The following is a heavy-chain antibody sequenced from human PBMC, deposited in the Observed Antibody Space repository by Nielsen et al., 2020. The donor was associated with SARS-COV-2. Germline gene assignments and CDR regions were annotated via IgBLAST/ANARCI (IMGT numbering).Heavy chain of an antibody. J-gene: IGHJ6*02. CDR3: VKWVQLDLGYYYHGMDV. V-gene: IGHV3-74*01. D-gene: IGHD6-6*01. CDR2: IKTDGTKT. Sequence: GESLKISCAASGFSFPDYSIHWVRQGPGKGLVWVSCIKTDGTKTGYADSVKGRFTISRDNAKNTVYLQMNSLRVEDTAVYYCVKWVQLDLGYYYHGMDVWGQGTTVTVSS. CDR1: GFSFPDYS.